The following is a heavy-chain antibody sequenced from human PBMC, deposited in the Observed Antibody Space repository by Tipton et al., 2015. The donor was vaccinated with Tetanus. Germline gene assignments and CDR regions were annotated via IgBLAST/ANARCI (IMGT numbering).Heavy chain of an antibody. Sequence: QLVQSGAEVKKPGESLKISCQGSGYNFSHYSIGWVRQMPGKGLEWMGIVDPRDSAAIYGPSFQGQVTISADKSISTAFLHWTSLRASDTAMYFCARRRSAILSGGYHWYFDLWGRGTLVTVSS. CDR3: ARRRSAILSGGYHWYFDL. CDR2: VDPRDSAA. D-gene: IGHD1-26*01. J-gene: IGHJ2*01. CDR1: GYNFSHYS. V-gene: IGHV5-51*01.